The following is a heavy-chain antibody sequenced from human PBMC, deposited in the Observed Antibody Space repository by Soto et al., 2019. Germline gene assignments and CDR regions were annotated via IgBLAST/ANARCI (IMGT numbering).Heavy chain of an antibody. D-gene: IGHD6-19*01. J-gene: IGHJ5*02. Sequence: SETLSLTCAVYGGSFSGYYWSWIRQPPGKGLEWIGEINHSGSTNYNPSLKSRATISVDTSKNQFSLKLSSVTAADTAVYYCASTPPYSSGWHLWGQGTLVTVSS. CDR1: GGSFSGYY. CDR2: INHSGST. CDR3: ASTPPYSSGWHL. V-gene: IGHV4-34*01.